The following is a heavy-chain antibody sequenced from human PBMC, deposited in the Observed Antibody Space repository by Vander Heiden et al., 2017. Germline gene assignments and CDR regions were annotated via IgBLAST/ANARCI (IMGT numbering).Heavy chain of an antibody. Sequence: QVQLVQSGAEVKKPGASGKVSCKASGYTFTDFHIHWVRQAPGQGLEWMGAINPSSAGAAYAQKFQGRVTITRDTSTTTVYMELSSLRSEDTAEYYCARERRRGSCTTCDFDYWGQGTLVTVSS. CDR3: ARERRRGSCTTCDFDY. V-gene: IGHV1-46*01. D-gene: IGHD2-8*01. CDR1: GYTFTDFH. J-gene: IGHJ4*02. CDR2: INPSSAGA.